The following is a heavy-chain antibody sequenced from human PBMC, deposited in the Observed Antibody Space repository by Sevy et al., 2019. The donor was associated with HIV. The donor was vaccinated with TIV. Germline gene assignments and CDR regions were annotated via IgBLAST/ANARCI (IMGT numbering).Heavy chain of an antibody. CDR1: GFSFSGYN. J-gene: IGHJ6*02. CDR3: ARDSSWNYDSYFYGMDV. V-gene: IGHV3-48*02. Sequence: GGSLRLSCAASGFSFSGYNMYWVRQAPGKGLEWVSYLSSSTSTIHYADSVKGRFTISRDNAKNSLFLQMNSLRDEDTAVYYCARDSSWNYDSYFYGMDVWGQGTTVTVSS. D-gene: IGHD1-7*01. CDR2: LSSSTSTI.